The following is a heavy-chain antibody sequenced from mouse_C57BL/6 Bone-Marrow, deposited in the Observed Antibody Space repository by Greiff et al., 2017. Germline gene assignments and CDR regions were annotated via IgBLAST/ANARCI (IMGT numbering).Heavy chain of an antibody. Sequence: QVQLQQPGAELVKPGASVKLSCKASGYTFPSYWMQWVKQRPGPGLEWIGEIDPSDSYPNYNQKFKGKATLTVDTSSSTAYMQLSSLTSADSAVYYCASLTTVGAYRGQGTLVTVSA. V-gene: IGHV1-50*01. J-gene: IGHJ3*01. CDR1: GYTFPSYW. CDR3: ASLTTVGAY. D-gene: IGHD1-1*01. CDR2: IDPSDSYP.